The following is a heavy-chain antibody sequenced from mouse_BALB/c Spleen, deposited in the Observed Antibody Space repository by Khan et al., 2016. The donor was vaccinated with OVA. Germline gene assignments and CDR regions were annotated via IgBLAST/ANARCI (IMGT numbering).Heavy chain of an antibody. CDR2: IWAGGST. Sequence: QGQLRESGPGLVAPSQSLSITCTVSGFSLTSYGVHWVRQPPGKGLEWLGVIWAGGSTNYNSALMSRLSISKDNSKSQVILKMNRLQTDDTAMYYYARLEDIWGQGTTLTVSS. J-gene: IGHJ2*01. CDR3: ARLEDI. CDR1: GFSLTSYG. D-gene: IGHD1-3*01. V-gene: IGHV2-9*02.